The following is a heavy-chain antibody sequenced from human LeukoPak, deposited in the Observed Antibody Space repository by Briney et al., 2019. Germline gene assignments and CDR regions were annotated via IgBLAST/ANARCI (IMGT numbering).Heavy chain of an antibody. CDR2: ISSTGSPI. CDR3: ARGLGQWLDD. J-gene: IGHJ5*02. Sequence: PGGSLRLSCAASGFTFSRFGMNWVRQAPGKGLEWVSYISSTGSPIYYADSVKGRFTISRDNAKNSLYLQMNSLRDDDTAVYYCARGLGQWLDDWGQGTLVTVSS. CDR1: GFTFSRFG. D-gene: IGHD3-10*01. V-gene: IGHV3-48*02.